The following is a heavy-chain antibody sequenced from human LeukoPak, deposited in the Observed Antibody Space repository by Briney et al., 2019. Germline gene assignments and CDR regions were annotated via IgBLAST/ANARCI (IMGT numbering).Heavy chain of an antibody. J-gene: IGHJ4*01. V-gene: IGHV3-7*01. Sequence: GGSLRLACAVSGFTFTDYWMNWVRQAPRKGLEWVASIRQDGGEKSYVDSVKGRFTISRDNTKSSLYLQINSLRAEDTAVYYCARDGTAAGLYFDLWGQGTLVTVSS. D-gene: IGHD6-13*01. CDR1: GFTFTDYW. CDR3: ARDGTAAGLYFDL. CDR2: IRQDGGEK.